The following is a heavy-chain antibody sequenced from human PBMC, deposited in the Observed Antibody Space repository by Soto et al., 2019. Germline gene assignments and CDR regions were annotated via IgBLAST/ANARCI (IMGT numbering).Heavy chain of an antibody. V-gene: IGHV1-8*01. CDR2: MNPHTGNT. J-gene: IGHJ5*02. CDR1: GYTFVDYD. CDR3: TRGFRSYSDH. Sequence: QVQLVQSGAEVNKPGASVKVSCKASGYTFVDYDINWMRQAAGHGLEWMGWMNPHTGNTAYAQKFQGKVIFTRGTCMRTAYMDLKLRTTEDTAVYYFTRGFRSYSDHLAQGNLGTVSS. D-gene: IGHD3-10*01.